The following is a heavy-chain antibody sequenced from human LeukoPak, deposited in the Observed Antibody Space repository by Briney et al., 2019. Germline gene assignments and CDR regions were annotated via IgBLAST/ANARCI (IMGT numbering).Heavy chain of an antibody. D-gene: IGHD3-3*01. V-gene: IGHV4-4*07. CDR1: GGSISSYY. CDR3: ARDGYDFWSGYRSGSGSYSPSDAFDI. CDR2: IYTSGST. J-gene: IGHJ3*02. Sequence: SETLSLTCTVSGGSISSYYWSWIRQPAGKGLEWIGRIYTSGSTNYNPSLKSRVTMSVDTSKNQFSLKLSSVTAADTAVYYCARDGYDFWSGYRSGSGSYSPSDAFDIWGQGTMVTVSS.